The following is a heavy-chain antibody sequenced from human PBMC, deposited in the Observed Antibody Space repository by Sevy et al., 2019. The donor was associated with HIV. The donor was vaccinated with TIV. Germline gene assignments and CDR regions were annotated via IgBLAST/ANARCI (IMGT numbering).Heavy chain of an antibody. Sequence: GGSLRLSCAASGFTFRTYSMNWVRQAPGKGLEWLSSISDDSRYIYYSDSVKGRFTISRAKAKNFLFLQMNNLRVEDTAIYYCARDVTVFGVVSGIDYWGQGNLVTVSS. J-gene: IGHJ4*02. CDR2: ISDDSRYI. CDR1: GFTFRTYS. CDR3: ARDVTVFGVVSGIDY. D-gene: IGHD3-3*01. V-gene: IGHV3-21*04.